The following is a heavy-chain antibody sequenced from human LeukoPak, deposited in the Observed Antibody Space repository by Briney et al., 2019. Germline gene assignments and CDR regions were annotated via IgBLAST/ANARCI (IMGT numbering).Heavy chain of an antibody. J-gene: IGHJ4*02. CDR3: ARDRREYFDY. Sequence: ASVKVSCKASGYTFTRYGVNWVRQAPGQGLEWMGWINPKTGNPTYAQAFPGRFVFSLDTSVTTAYLQISSLKAEDTAVYYCARDRREYFDYWGQGTLVTVSS. CDR1: GYTFTRYG. V-gene: IGHV7-4-1*02. CDR2: INPKTGNP. D-gene: IGHD1-26*01.